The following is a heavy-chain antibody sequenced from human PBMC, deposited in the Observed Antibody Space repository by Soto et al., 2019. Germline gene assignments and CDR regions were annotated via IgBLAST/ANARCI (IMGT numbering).Heavy chain of an antibody. CDR2: ISYDGSNK. CDR3: ARDPHGRTPYFDY. V-gene: IGHV3-30-3*01. J-gene: IGHJ4*02. CDR1: GFTFSSYA. D-gene: IGHD1-26*01. Sequence: GSLRLACTASGFTFSSYAMHWVRQAPGKGLEWVAVISYDGSNKYYADSVKGRFTISRDNSKNTLYLQMNSLRAEDKAVYYCARDPHGRTPYFDYWGQGTLVTVSS.